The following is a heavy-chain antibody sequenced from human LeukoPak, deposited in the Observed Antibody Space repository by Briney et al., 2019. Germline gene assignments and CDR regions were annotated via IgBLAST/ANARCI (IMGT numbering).Heavy chain of an antibody. D-gene: IGHD4-11*01. CDR3: ARDQGNYPHYFDD. CDR2: MYQSGTT. J-gene: IGHJ4*02. Sequence: SETLSLTCTVSGGSISRSSHFWGWIRQPPGKGLEWIGSMYQSGTTHYNPTLKSRVTISLDTSQNQFSLNLTSVTAADTAVYYCARDQGNYPHYFDDWGQGALVTVSS. V-gene: IGHV4-39*07. CDR1: GGSISRSSHF.